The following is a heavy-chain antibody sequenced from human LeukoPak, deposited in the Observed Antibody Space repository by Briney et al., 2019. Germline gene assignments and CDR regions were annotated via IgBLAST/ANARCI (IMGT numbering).Heavy chain of an antibody. CDR2: TYYRSKWYN. J-gene: IGHJ4*02. D-gene: IGHD6-13*01. CDR1: GDSVSSNSAA. CDR3: ARDEVDIAAAGTLGGFDY. Sequence: PSQTLSLTCAISGDSVSSNSAAWNWIRQSPSRGLEWLGRTYYRSKWYNDYAVSVKSRITINPDTSKNQFSLQLNSVTPEDTAVYYCARDEVDIAAAGTLGGFDYWGQGTLVTVSS. V-gene: IGHV6-1*01.